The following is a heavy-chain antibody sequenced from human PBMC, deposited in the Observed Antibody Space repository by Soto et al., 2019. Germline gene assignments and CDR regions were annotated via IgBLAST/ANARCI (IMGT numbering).Heavy chain of an antibody. CDR3: ARGLGTMVRGGNWFDP. D-gene: IGHD3-10*01. J-gene: IGHJ5*02. CDR2: IYHSGST. V-gene: IGHV4-30-2*01. Sequence: SETLSLTCAVSGGSISSGGYSWSWIRQPPGKGLEWIGYIYHSGSTYYNPSLKSRVTTSVDRSKNQFSLKLSSVTAADTAVYYCARGLGTMVRGGNWFDPWGQGTLVTVSS. CDR1: GGSISSGGYS.